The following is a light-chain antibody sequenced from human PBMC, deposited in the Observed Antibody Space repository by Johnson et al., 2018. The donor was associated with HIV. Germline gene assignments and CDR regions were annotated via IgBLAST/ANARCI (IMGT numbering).Light chain of an antibody. J-gene: IGLJ1*01. CDR2: DNN. V-gene: IGLV1-51*01. CDR3: GTWDSSLSAV. Sequence: QSMLTQPPSVSAAPGQKVTISCSGSSSNIGNNYVSWYQQLPGTAPKLLIYDNNKRPSGIPDRFSGYKSGTSATLGITGLQTGDEADYYCGTWDSSLSAVFGTGTKVTVL. CDR1: SSNIGNNY.